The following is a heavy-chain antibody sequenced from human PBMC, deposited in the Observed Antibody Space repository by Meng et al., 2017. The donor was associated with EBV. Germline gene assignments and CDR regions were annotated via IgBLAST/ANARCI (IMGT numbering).Heavy chain of an antibody. CDR1: GFTFSSYA. J-gene: IGHJ4*02. V-gene: IGHV3-30-3*01. CDR3: ARDPDSSGWYYLDY. D-gene: IGHD6-19*01. Sequence: QGPLVESGGGVVQPGRSLRLSCAASGFTFSSYAMHWVRQAPGKGLEWVAVISYDGSNKYYADSVKGRFTISRDNSKNTLYLQMNSLRAEDTAVYYCARDPDSSGWYYLDYWGQGTLVTVSS. CDR2: ISYDGSNK.